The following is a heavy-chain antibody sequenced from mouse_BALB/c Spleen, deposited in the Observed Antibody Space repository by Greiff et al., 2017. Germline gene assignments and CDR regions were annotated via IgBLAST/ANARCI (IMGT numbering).Heavy chain of an antibody. D-gene: IGHD2-1*01. CDR3: GSGGNYVFDY. Sequence: VHVKQPGAELVKPGASVKLSCKASGYSFTGYFMNWVKQSHGKSLEWIGRINPYNGDTFYNQKFKGKATLTVDKSSSTAHMELLSLTSEDSAVYYCGSGGNYVFDYWGQGTTLTVSS. J-gene: IGHJ2*01. V-gene: IGHV1-37*01. CDR1: GYSFTGYF. CDR2: INPYNGDT.